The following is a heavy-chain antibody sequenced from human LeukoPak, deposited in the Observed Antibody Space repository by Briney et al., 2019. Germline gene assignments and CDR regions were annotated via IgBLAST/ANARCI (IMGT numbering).Heavy chain of an antibody. CDR3: ARDPGVSYGDYVDY. V-gene: IGHV3-66*01. CDR2: IYSGGST. D-gene: IGHD4-17*01. Sequence: GGSLRLSCAASGLIFSSYSMNWVRQAPGNGLEWVSVIYSGGSTYYADSVKGRFTISRDNSKNTLYLQMNSLRAEDTAVYYCARDPGVSYGDYVDYWGQGTLVTVSS. CDR1: GLIFSSYS. J-gene: IGHJ4*02.